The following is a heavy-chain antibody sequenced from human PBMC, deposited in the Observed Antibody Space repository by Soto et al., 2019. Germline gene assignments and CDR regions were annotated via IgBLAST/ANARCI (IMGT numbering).Heavy chain of an antibody. CDR3: ARSIVLVPAPPHDQSLNWFDP. D-gene: IGHD2-2*01. V-gene: IGHV4-59*01. CDR2: IYYSGST. J-gene: IGHJ5*02. CDR1: GGSISSYY. Sequence: QVQLQESGPGLVKPSETLSLTCTVSGGSISSYYWSWIRQPPGKGLEWIGYIYYSGSTNYNPSLKSRVTRPVDTSTNKFSLKLSSVTAADTAVYYCARSIVLVPAPPHDQSLNWFDPWGQGTLVTVSS.